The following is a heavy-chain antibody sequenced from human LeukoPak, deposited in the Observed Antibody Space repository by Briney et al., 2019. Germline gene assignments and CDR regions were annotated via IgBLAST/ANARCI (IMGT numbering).Heavy chain of an antibody. CDR3: AELGITMIGGV. Sequence: GGSLRLSCVASGLNFISDPMHWLRQAPGKGLEWVSYISSSGSTIYYADSVKGRFTISRDNAKNSLYLQMNSLRAEDTAVYYCAELGITMIGGVWGKGTTVTISS. V-gene: IGHV3-48*03. CDR2: ISSSGSTI. CDR1: GLNFISDP. D-gene: IGHD3-10*02. J-gene: IGHJ6*04.